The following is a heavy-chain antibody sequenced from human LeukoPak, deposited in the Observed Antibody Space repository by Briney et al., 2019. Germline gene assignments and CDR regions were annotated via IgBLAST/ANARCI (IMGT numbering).Heavy chain of an antibody. CDR3: AREGLANNGYRDAFDI. J-gene: IGHJ3*02. CDR2: INTNTGNP. CDR1: GYTFTSYA. V-gene: IGHV7-4-1*02. Sequence: ASVKVSCKASGYTFTSYAMHWVRQAPGQGLEWMGWINTNTGNPTYAQGFTGRFVFSLDTSVTTAYLQISSLKAEDTAVYYCAREGLANNGYRDAFDIWGQGTMVTVSS. D-gene: IGHD3-16*01.